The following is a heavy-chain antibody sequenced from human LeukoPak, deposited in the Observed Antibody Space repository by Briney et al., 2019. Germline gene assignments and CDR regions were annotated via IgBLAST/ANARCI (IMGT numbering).Heavy chain of an antibody. CDR1: GFTFSSYG. CDR2: IRYDGSNK. Sequence: GGSLRLSCAASGFTFSSYGMHWVRQAPGKGLEWVAFIRYDGSNKYYADSVKGRFTISRDNSKNTPYLQMNSLRAEDTAVYYCAKIGTTGTPDAFDIWGQGTMVTVSS. J-gene: IGHJ3*02. CDR3: AKIGTTGTPDAFDI. V-gene: IGHV3-30*02. D-gene: IGHD1-1*01.